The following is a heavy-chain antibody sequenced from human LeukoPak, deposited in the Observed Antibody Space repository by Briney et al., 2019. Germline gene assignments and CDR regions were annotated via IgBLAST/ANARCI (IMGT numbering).Heavy chain of an antibody. CDR1: XGSISSGDYY. J-gene: IGHJ6*03. V-gene: IGHV4-30-4*08. Sequence: TCTXXXGSISSGDYYWSWIRQPPGKGLEWIGYIYYSGSTYYNPSVKSRVTIAVNTSKNQFSLKLSSVTAADTAVYYCARNTITPEYYYYYYYMDVWGKGTTVTVSS. CDR3: ARNTITPEYYYYYYYMDV. CDR2: IYYSGST. D-gene: IGHD4-11*01.